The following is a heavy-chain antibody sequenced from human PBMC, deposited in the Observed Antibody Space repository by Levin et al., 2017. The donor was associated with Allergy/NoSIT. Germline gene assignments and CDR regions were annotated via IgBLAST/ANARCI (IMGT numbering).Heavy chain of an antibody. D-gene: IGHD3-10*01. Sequence: NPSETLSLTCAVYGGSFSGYYWSWIRQPPGKGLEWIGEINHSGSTNYNPSLKSRVTISVDTSKNQFSLKLSSVTAADTAVYYCARARRAFQRVNNWFDPWGQGTLVTVSS. CDR1: GGSFSGYY. CDR2: INHSGST. J-gene: IGHJ5*02. V-gene: IGHV4-34*01. CDR3: ARARRAFQRVNNWFDP.